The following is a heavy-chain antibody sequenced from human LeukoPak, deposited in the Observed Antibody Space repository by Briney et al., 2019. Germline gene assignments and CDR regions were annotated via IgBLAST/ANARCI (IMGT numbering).Heavy chain of an antibody. CDR2: MGYEGIHK. V-gene: IGHV3-30*02. D-gene: IGHD4-23*01. CDR1: GFTFNNFG. J-gene: IGHJ4*02. Sequence: GGSLRLSCAASGFTFNNFGMHWVRQAPGKGLEWVAFMGYEGIHKYYADSVKGRFTISKDNSKATLYLQINSLRPEDTAVYYCARDLHGGYSSDYWGQGTLVTVSS. CDR3: ARDLHGGYSSDY.